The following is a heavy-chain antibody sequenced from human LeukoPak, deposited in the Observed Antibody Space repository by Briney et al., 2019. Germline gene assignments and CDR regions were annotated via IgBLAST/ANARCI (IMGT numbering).Heavy chain of an antibody. CDR3: ARWTLGYCSGGSCYGPNRAFDY. CDR2: IYYSGST. V-gene: IGHV4-34*01. D-gene: IGHD2-15*01. J-gene: IGHJ4*02. CDR1: GGSFSGYY. Sequence: SETLSLTCAVYGGSFSGYYWGWIRQPPGKGLEWIGSIYYSGSTYYNPSLKSRVTISVDTSKNQFSLKLSSVTAADTAVYYCARWTLGYCSGGSCYGPNRAFDYWGQGTLVTVSS.